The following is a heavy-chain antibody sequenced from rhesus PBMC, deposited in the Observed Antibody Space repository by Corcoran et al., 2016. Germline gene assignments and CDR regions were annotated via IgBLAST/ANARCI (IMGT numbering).Heavy chain of an antibody. D-gene: IGHD4-23*01. J-gene: IGHJ4*01. Sequence: EVQLVESGGGLAKPGGSLRPSCAASGFSFSDYYMYWVRQAPGKGLECVSGICYTGGSPYYAYSVKGRFTSSRENAKNTLYLQMVSLRAEDTAVYYCAREYSNYEGYFDYWGQGVLVTVSS. CDR1: GFSFSDYY. V-gene: IGHV3S18*01. CDR2: ICYTGGSP. CDR3: AREYSNYEGYFDY.